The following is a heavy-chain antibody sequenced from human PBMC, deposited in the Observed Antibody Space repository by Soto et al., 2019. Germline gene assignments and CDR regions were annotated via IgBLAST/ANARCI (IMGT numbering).Heavy chain of an antibody. CDR3: ARRWGRTFDY. Sequence: QVQLQDSGPGLVNPSEALSLTCTVSGGSISSYYWSWIRQPPGKGLECIGYIYYSGSTNYNPSLKSRVTISVDTSKNQFSLKLSSVSAADTAVYYCARRWGRTFDYWGQVTLVTVSS. CDR2: IYYSGST. D-gene: IGHD7-27*01. CDR1: GGSISSYY. V-gene: IGHV4-59*08. J-gene: IGHJ4*02.